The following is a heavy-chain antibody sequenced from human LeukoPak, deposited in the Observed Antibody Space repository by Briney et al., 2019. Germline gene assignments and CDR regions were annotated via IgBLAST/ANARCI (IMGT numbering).Heavy chain of an antibody. CDR1: GFTFNTYW. D-gene: IGHD3-10*01. CDR3: GPVWFGELVLDY. J-gene: IGHJ4*02. Sequence: GGSLRLSCAASGFTFNTYWMSWVRQAPGKGLEWVANIKEDGSEKYYVDSMKGRFTISRDNAKNSLYLQMTSLRAEDTAVYYCGPVWFGELVLDYWGQGTLVTVSP. V-gene: IGHV3-7*01. CDR2: IKEDGSEK.